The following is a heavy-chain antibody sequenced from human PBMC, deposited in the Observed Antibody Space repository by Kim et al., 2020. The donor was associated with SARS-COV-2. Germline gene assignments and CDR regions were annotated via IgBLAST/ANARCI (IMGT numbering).Heavy chain of an antibody. CDR2: IYYSGST. CDR1: GGSISSGGYY. J-gene: IGHJ4*02. V-gene: IGHV4-31*03. Sequence: SETLSLTCTVSGGSISSGGYYWSWIRQHPGKGLEWIGYIYYSGSTYYNPSLKSRVTISVDTSKNQFSLKLSSVTAADTAVYYCGRGLVVYASAYYSDYWGQGTLVTVSS. D-gene: IGHD2-8*02. CDR3: GRGLVVYASAYYSDY.